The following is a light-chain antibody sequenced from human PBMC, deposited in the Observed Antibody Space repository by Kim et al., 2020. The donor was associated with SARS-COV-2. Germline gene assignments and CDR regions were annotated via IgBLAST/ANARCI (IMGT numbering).Light chain of an antibody. CDR1: SGHSTEA. Sequence: ATLEITCTLSSGHSTEAIAWYQQQPEKAPRFLMRLYSDGRQTRGDGIPHRVSGSTSGADRFLTISSLQADDEADYYGQSHGSGAVVVGGGTQLTVL. CDR3: QSHGSGAVV. CDR2: LYSDGRQ. J-gene: IGLJ2*01. V-gene: IGLV4-69*01.